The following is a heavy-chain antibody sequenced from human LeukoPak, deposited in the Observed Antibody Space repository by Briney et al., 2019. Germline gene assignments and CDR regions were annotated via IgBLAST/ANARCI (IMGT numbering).Heavy chain of an antibody. V-gene: IGHV3-30*18. CDR3: AKDLNYYGSGSYYMDY. Sequence: PGGSLRLSCAASGFTFSSYGTHWVRQAPGKGLEWVAVISYDGSNKYYADSVKGRFTISRDNSKNTLYLQMNSLRAEDTAVYYCAKDLNYYGSGSYYMDYWGQGTLVTVSS. D-gene: IGHD3-10*01. J-gene: IGHJ4*02. CDR2: ISYDGSNK. CDR1: GFTFSSYG.